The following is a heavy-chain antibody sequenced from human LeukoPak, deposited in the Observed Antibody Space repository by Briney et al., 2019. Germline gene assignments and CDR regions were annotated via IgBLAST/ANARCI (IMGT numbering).Heavy chain of an antibody. CDR3: ARVLFPYYGSGSYYPPLLNWFDP. Sequence: SETLSLTCAVYGGSFSGYYWSWIRQPPGKGLEWIGETNHSGSTNYNPSLKSRVTISVDTSKNQFSLKLSSVTAADTAVYYCARVLFPYYGSGSYYPPLLNWFDPWGQGTLVTVSS. V-gene: IGHV4-34*01. CDR1: GGSFSGYY. J-gene: IGHJ5*02. D-gene: IGHD3-10*01. CDR2: TNHSGST.